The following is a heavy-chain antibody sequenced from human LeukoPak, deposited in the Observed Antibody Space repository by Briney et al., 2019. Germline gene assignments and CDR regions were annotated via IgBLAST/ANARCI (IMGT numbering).Heavy chain of an antibody. V-gene: IGHV4-4*07. Sequence: PSETLSLTCTLSGGSISIYYWSWIRQSAGKGLEWIGRIYTSGSTNYNPSLKSRVTISVDTSKNQFSLKLSSVTAADTAVYYCARGRYYYDSSGYYGFGVWGKGTTVTISS. J-gene: IGHJ6*04. D-gene: IGHD3-22*01. CDR2: IYTSGST. CDR3: ARGRYYYDSSGYYGFGV. CDR1: GGSISIYY.